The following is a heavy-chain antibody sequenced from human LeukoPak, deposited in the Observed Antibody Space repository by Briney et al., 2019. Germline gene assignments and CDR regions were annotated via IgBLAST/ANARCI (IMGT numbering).Heavy chain of an antibody. CDR2: MNPNSGNT. CDR3: ARGCSSTSCHSRDFDY. D-gene: IGHD2-2*01. J-gene: IGHJ4*02. Sequence: ASVKVSCKASGYTFTSYDINWVRQATGQGLEWMGWMNPNSGNTGYAKKFQGRVTMTRNTSISTAYMELSSLRSEDTAVYYCARGCSSTSCHSRDFDYWGQGTLVTVSS. CDR1: GYTFTSYD. V-gene: IGHV1-8*01.